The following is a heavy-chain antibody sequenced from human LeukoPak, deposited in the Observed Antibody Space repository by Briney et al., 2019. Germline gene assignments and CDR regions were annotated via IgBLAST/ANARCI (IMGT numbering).Heavy chain of an antibody. V-gene: IGHV4-59*04. Sequence: PGGSLRLSCAASGFTVSSNYMSWVRQPPGKGLEWIGNIYYSGSTYYNPSLKSRVTMSVDTSKNQFFLKLNSVTAADTAVYYCARGRPYSGGYHLDYWGQGTLVTVSA. J-gene: IGHJ4*02. CDR2: IYYSGST. D-gene: IGHD1-26*01. CDR3: ARGRPYSGGYHLDY. CDR1: GFTVSSNY.